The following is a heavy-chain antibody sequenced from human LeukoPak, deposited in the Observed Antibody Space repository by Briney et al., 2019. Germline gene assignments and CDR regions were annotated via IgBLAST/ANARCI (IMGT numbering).Heavy chain of an antibody. CDR1: GYTFTGYY. D-gene: IGHD2-2*01. V-gene: IGHV1-2*02. CDR3: AREGYCSGTSCDKPFDY. CDR2: INPNSGGT. J-gene: IGHJ4*02. Sequence: GASVKVSCKASGYTFTGYYMHWVRQAPGQGLEWMGWINPNSGGTNYAQKFQGRVTMTRDTSISTAYMELSRLRSDDTAVYYCAREGYCSGTSCDKPFDYWGQGTLVTVAS.